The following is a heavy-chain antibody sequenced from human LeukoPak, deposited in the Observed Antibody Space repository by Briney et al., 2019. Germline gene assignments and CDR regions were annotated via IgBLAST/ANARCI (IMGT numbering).Heavy chain of an antibody. CDR1: GGTFSSYA. Sequence: SVKVSCKASGGTFSSYAISWVRQAPGQGLEWMGGIIPIFGTANYAQKFQGRVTITADESTSTAYMELSSLRSEDTAVYYCARDLVPAAMGSFDPWGQGTLVTVSS. CDR3: ARDLVPAAMGSFDP. V-gene: IGHV1-69*13. CDR2: IIPIFGTA. D-gene: IGHD2-2*01. J-gene: IGHJ5*02.